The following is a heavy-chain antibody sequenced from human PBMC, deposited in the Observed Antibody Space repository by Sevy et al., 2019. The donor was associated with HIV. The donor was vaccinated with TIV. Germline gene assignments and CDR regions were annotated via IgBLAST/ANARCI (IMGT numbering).Heavy chain of an antibody. Sequence: GESLKISCTASGFTFSNHAMHWVRQGPGKGPEWVAFIRNDGSHEYYADSVQGRFTISRDNSKNTLYLQMNSLRPEDTAVYYCARDRKVLLVVYAIPFDAFDIWGQGTMVTVSS. CDR3: ARDRKVLLVVYAIPFDAFDI. CDR2: IRNDGSHE. J-gene: IGHJ3*02. CDR1: GFTFSNHA. D-gene: IGHD2-8*02. V-gene: IGHV3-30*02.